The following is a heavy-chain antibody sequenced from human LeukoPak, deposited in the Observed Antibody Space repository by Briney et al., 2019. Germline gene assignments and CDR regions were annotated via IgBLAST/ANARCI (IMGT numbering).Heavy chain of an antibody. CDR2: IKIDGSNT. Sequence: GGFLRLSCAASGFTFSSYWMHWVRQAPGKGLVWVSRIKIDGSNTNSADSVKGRFTISRDNAKNTLYLQMNSLRAEDTAVYYCARGGSPPEALGDTFDIWGQGTMVTASS. CDR1: GFTFSSYW. D-gene: IGHD1-26*01. CDR3: ARGGSPPEALGDTFDI. V-gene: IGHV3-74*01. J-gene: IGHJ3*02.